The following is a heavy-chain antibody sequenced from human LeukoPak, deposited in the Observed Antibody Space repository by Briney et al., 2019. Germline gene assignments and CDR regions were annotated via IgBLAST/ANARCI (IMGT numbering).Heavy chain of an antibody. V-gene: IGHV4-34*01. Sequence: ASETLSLTCAVYGGSFSGYYWSWIRQPPGKGLEWVGEINHSGSTNYNPSLKSRVTISVDTSKNQFSLKLSSVTAADTAVYYCARVKTGRGDYWGQGTLVTVSS. D-gene: IGHD1-14*01. CDR1: GGSFSGYY. CDR2: INHSGST. J-gene: IGHJ4*02. CDR3: ARVKTGRGDY.